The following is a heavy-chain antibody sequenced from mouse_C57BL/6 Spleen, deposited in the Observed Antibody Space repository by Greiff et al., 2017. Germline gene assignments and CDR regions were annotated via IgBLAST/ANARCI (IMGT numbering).Heavy chain of an antibody. J-gene: IGHJ4*01. CDR1: GFTFSDYG. V-gene: IGHV5-17*01. Sequence: EVKVVESGGGLVKPGGSLKLSCAASGFTFSDYGMHWVRQAPEKGLEWVAYISSGSSTIYYADTVKGRCTISRDNAKNTLFLQMTSLRSEDTAMYYCARLDGYYAMDYWGQGTSVTVSS. CDR2: ISSGSSTI. CDR3: ARLDGYYAMDY.